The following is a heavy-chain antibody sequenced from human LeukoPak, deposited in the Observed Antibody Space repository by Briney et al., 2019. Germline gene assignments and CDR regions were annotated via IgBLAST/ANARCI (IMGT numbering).Heavy chain of an antibody. J-gene: IGHJ3*02. Sequence: TSETLSLTCTVSGGSISSYYWSWIRQPPGKGLEWIGYIYYSGSTNYNPSLKSRVTISVDTSKNQFSLKLSSVTAADTAVYYCARLTYHYYDSSGGFFDIWGQGTMVTVSS. V-gene: IGHV4-59*08. D-gene: IGHD3-22*01. CDR3: ARLTYHYYDSSGGFFDI. CDR2: IYYSGST. CDR1: GGSISSYY.